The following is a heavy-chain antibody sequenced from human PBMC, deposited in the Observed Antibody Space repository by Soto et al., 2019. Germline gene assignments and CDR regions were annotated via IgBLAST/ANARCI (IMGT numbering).Heavy chain of an antibody. Sequence: EVQVEESGGGLVQPGGSLRLSCAASGFSFSTYDFHWVRQPQGKGLEWVSAIGAGGDTYYAGSVKGRFTISRDNAKNSLYLQMNSLRAEDTAVYYCASGPSIWGQGTMVTVSS. CDR1: GFSFSTYD. J-gene: IGHJ3*02. CDR3: ASGPSI. V-gene: IGHV3-13*01. CDR2: IGAGGDT.